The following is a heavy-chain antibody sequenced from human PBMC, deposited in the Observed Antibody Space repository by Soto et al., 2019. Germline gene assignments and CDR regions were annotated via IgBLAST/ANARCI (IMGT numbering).Heavy chain of an antibody. Sequence: SETLSLTCAVSGGSFTSNNWWTWVRQPPGQGLEWIGEIYRTGSTNYNPSLKSRVTISLDKSENQFSLKVTSLTAADTAVYFCASRDPGTSVDYWGQGTLVTVSS. CDR2: IYRTGST. V-gene: IGHV4-4*02. CDR3: ASRDPGTSVDY. J-gene: IGHJ4*02. D-gene: IGHD1-7*01. CDR1: GGSFTSNNW.